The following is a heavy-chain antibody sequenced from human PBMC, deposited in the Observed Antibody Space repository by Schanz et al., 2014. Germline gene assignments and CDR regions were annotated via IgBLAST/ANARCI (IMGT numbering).Heavy chain of an antibody. CDR1: GFTFSSYS. CDR2: IRSSSSTR. CDR3: ARIGGSVFDY. D-gene: IGHD3-16*01. Sequence: EVQLMESGGGLVKPGGSLRLSCAASGFTFSSYSMNWVRQAPGKGLEWVSYIRSSSSTRYYAGSVKGRFTISRDNSKNSLYLQMNSLRAEDTAVYYCARIGGSVFDYWAQGTLGTVSS. J-gene: IGHJ4*02. V-gene: IGHV3-21*05.